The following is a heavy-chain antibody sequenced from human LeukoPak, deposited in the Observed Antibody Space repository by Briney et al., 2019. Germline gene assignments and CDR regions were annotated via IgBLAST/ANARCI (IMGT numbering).Heavy chain of an antibody. D-gene: IGHD6-19*01. CDR2: FDPEDGET. Sequence: ASVTVSCKVSGYTLTELSMHWVRQAPGKGLEWMGGFDPEDGETIYAQKFQGRVTMTEDTSTDTAYMELSSLRSEDTAVYYCATGSIAVAANAFDIWGQGTMVTVSS. CDR3: ATGSIAVAANAFDI. CDR1: GYTLTELS. J-gene: IGHJ3*02. V-gene: IGHV1-24*01.